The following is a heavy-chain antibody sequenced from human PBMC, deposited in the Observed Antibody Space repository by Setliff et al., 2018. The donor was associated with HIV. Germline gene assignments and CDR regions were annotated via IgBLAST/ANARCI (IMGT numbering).Heavy chain of an antibody. D-gene: IGHD5-12*01. V-gene: IGHV1-69*08. CDR2: ISPALGTA. J-gene: IGHJ4*02. Sequence: AASVKVSCKASGGTFSNYPISWVRQAPGQGLEWMGKISPALGTADYAQKFQGRVTITADQSTRTVYMELSSLRSEDTAVYYCARDAGYSGYVLDYWGQGTGVTVSS. CDR3: ARDAGYSGYVLDY. CDR1: GGTFSNYP.